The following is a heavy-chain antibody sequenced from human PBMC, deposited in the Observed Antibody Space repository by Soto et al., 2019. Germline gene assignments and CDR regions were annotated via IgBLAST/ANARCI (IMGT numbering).Heavy chain of an antibody. CDR1: GGSISSSNW. J-gene: IGHJ3*02. V-gene: IGHV4-4*02. CDR2: IYHSGST. CDR3: ARDARSYYDSSGLPNYAFDI. D-gene: IGHD3-22*01. Sequence: QVQLQESGPGLVKPSGTLSLTCAVSGGSISSSNWWSWVRQPPGKGLEWIGEIYHSGSTNYNPSLKSRGTISVDKSKNQFSLKLSSVTAADTAVYYCARDARSYYDSSGLPNYAFDIWGQGTMVTVSS.